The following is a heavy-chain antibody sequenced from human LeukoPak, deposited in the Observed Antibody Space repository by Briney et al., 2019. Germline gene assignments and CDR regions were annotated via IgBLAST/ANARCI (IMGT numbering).Heavy chain of an antibody. Sequence: PGGSLRLSCAASGFTFSSYWMNWVRQAPGKGLEWVANIEQDGSKKYYVDSVKGRFTISRDNAKNSLYLQMNSLRGDDTAVYYCARDLSAKDDYWVQGTLVTASS. V-gene: IGHV3-7*01. J-gene: IGHJ4*02. CDR3: ARDLSAKDDY. CDR1: GFTFSSYW. CDR2: IEQDGSKK.